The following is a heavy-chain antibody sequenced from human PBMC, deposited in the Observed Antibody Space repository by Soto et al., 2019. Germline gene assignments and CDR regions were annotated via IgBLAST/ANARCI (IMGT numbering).Heavy chain of an antibody. Sequence: QVQLVESGGGVVQPGKPLRLSCAASGFTFSSNPIHWARQAPGKGLEWVTVISIRGGDEYYAESVRGRFTISRDDSKNTLYLQMDSLRVEDTAVYYCARGTIVARQHLDYWGQGTLVTVSS. V-gene: IGHV3-30*03. CDR1: GFTFSSNP. J-gene: IGHJ4*02. CDR2: ISIRGGDE. CDR3: ARGTIVARQHLDY. D-gene: IGHD6-6*01.